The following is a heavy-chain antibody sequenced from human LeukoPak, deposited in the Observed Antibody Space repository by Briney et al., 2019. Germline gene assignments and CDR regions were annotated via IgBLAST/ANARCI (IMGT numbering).Heavy chain of an antibody. CDR3: ARDYSSSSAYYYCYYMDV. CDR1: GGSISSYY. J-gene: IGHJ6*03. V-gene: IGHV4-59*12. D-gene: IGHD6-6*01. CDR2: MFYSGRT. Sequence: SETLSLTCTVSGGSISSYYWSWIRQPPGKGLEWIGNMFYSGRTYYNPALKSRVTISGDTSKNQFSLKLSSVTAADTAVYYCARDYSSSSAYYYCYYMDVWGKGTTVTVSS.